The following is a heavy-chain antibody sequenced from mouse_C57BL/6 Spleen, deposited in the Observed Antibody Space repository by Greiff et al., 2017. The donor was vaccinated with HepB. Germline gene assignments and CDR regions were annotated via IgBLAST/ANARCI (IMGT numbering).Heavy chain of an antibody. Sequence: QVQLQQSGAELVRPGTSVKVSCKASGYAFTNYLIEWVKQRPGQGLEWIGVINPGSGGTNYNEKFKGKATLTADKSSSTAYMQLSSLTSEDSAVYFGAREGDYYSKDYWGQGTTLTVSS. V-gene: IGHV1-54*01. CDR3: AREGDYYSKDY. CDR1: GYAFTNYL. CDR2: INPGSGGT. J-gene: IGHJ2*01. D-gene: IGHD2-5*01.